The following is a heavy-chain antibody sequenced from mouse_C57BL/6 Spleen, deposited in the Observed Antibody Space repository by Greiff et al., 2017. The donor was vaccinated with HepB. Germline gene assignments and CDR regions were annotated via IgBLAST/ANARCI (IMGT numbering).Heavy chain of an antibody. CDR2: IYPGDGDT. V-gene: IGHV1-82*01. Sequence: QVQLQQSGPELVKPGASVKISCKASGYAFSSSWMNWVKQRPGKGLEWIGRIYPGDGDTNYNGKFKGKATLTADKSSSTAYMQLSSLTSEDSAVYFCARSGTIYYDYDAWFAYWGQGTLVTVSA. J-gene: IGHJ3*01. CDR3: ARSGTIYYDYDAWFAY. CDR1: GYAFSSSW. D-gene: IGHD2-4*01.